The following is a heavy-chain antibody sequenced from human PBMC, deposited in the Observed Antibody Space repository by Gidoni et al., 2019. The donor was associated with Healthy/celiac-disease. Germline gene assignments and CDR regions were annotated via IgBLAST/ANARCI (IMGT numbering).Heavy chain of an antibody. CDR1: GFTFSNDW. Sequence: EVQLVESGGGLVKPGGSLRLSCAASGFTFSNDWLSWVRQAPGKGLEWVGRIKSKTDCGTTDYAAPVKGRFTISRDDSKNTLYLQINSLKTEDTAVYYCTTGILDIVVVPAAIQDYYYGMDVWGQGTTVTVSS. J-gene: IGHJ6*02. CDR2: IKSKTDCGTT. D-gene: IGHD2-2*02. V-gene: IGHV3-15*01. CDR3: TTGILDIVVVPAAIQDYYYGMDV.